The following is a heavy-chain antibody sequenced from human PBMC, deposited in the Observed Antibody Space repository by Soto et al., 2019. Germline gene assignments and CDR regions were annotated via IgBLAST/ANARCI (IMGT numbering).Heavy chain of an antibody. CDR2: INHSGST. CDR1: GGSFSGYY. J-gene: IGHJ5*02. D-gene: IGHD6-13*01. V-gene: IGHV4-34*01. Sequence: PSETLSLTCAVYGGSFSGYYWSWIRQPPGKGLEWIGEINHSGSTNYNPSLKSRVTISVDTSKNQFSLRLSSVTAADTAVYYCASGGSSWYYWFDPWGQGTLVTVS. CDR3: ASGGSSWYYWFDP.